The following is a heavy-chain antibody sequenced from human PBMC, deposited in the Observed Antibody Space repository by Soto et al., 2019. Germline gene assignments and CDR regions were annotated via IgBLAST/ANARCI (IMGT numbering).Heavy chain of an antibody. D-gene: IGHD3-10*01. J-gene: IGHJ4*02. Sequence: QVQLVQSGAEMQKPGSSVKVSCQSSGGTFNTYAMNWVRQAPGQGPEWMGDISPMFGAANYAPKFQGRVTLTAGESTGTSYIQLSRLTSEDTALYFCAREVQVHTPAFVYWGQGTLVTVSS. V-gene: IGHV1-69*19. CDR2: ISPMFGAA. CDR3: AREVQVHTPAFVY. CDR1: GGTFNTYA.